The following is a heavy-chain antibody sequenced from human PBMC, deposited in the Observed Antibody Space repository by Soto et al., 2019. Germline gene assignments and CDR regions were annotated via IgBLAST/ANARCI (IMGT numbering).Heavy chain of an antibody. J-gene: IGHJ4*02. Sequence: SETLSLTCTVSGGSISSYYWSWIRQPPGKGLEWIRYIYYSGSTNYNPSLRSRVTISVDTSKNQFSLKLRSVTAADTVVYYCASMGYHYGSGSYPLDYWGQGTLVTVSS. CDR2: IYYSGST. CDR3: ASMGYHYGSGSYPLDY. CDR1: GGSISSYY. D-gene: IGHD3-10*01. V-gene: IGHV4-59*08.